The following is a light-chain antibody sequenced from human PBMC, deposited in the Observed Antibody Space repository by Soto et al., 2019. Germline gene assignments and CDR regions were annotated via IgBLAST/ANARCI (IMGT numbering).Light chain of an antibody. CDR2: DTS. J-gene: IGKJ4*01. CDR3: QRYNNWPIT. CDR1: QGIGDT. V-gene: IGKV3-15*01. Sequence: EIIMTLSQATQCVSQGESVTLCCRASQGIGDTLAWYQHKPGQTPRLLIYDTSTRATGVPATFSGSRSRSEFTLSTARPISAYFAVYYCQRYNNWPITFGGGTKVDIK.